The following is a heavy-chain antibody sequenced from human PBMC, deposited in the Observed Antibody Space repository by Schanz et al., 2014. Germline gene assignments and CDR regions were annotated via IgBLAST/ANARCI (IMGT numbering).Heavy chain of an antibody. Sequence: EVQLVESGGGLVKPGGSLRLSCATSGLTFTSAWMSWVRQAPGKGLEWVSFIYIGGNTYYADSVKGRFTISRDNSKNTLYLQMSSLRAEDTAVYYCAKSLESCPGGRCSRGYFDYWGQGTLVTVSS. V-gene: IGHV3-66*01. CDR2: IYIGGNT. CDR3: AKSLESCPGGRCSRGYFDY. J-gene: IGHJ4*02. CDR1: GLTFTSAW. D-gene: IGHD2-8*02.